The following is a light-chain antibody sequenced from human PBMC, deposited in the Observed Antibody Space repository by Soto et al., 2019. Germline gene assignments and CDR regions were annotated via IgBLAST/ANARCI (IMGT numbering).Light chain of an antibody. J-gene: IGLJ3*02. CDR2: GNS. V-gene: IGLV1-40*01. CDR1: SSNIGATYH. Sequence: VLTQPPSVSGAPGQRVTISCTGSSSNIGATYHVHWYQQLPGTAPKLLIYGNSNRPSGVPDRFSGSKSGTSASLAITGLQAEDEADYYCQSYDSSLSGSVFGGGTKVTVL. CDR3: QSYDSSLSGSV.